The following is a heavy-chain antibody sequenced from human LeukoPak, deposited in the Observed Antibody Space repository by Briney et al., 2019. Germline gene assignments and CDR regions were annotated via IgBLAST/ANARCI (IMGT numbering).Heavy chain of an antibody. D-gene: IGHD2-8*01. CDR3: ARIYCTNGVCYFDY. CDR1: GYTFTGYY. V-gene: IGHV1-2*02. CDR2: INPNSGGT. Sequence: SVKVSCKASGYTFTGYYMHWVRQAPGQGLEWMGWINPNSGGTNYAQKFQGRVTMTRDTSISTAYMELSRLRSDDTAVYYCARIYCTNGVCYFDYWGQGALVTVSS. J-gene: IGHJ4*02.